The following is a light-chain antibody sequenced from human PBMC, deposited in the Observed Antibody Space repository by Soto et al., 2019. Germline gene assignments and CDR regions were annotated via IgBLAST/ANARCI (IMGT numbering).Light chain of an antibody. V-gene: IGKV2-30*01. J-gene: IGKJ3*01. Sequence: DVVMTQSPLSLPVTLGQPASISCRSSQRLVSSDGNTYLNWFQQKPGQSPRRLIYKVSNRDSGVPDRFSGSGSGTDFTLKISRVEAEDVGVYYCMQGTHWPFTFGPGTKVDIK. CDR3: MQGTHWPFT. CDR2: KVS. CDR1: QRLVSSDGNTY.